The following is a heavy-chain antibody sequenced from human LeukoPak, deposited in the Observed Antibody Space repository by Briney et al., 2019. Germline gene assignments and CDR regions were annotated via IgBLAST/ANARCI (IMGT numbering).Heavy chain of an antibody. J-gene: IGHJ4*02. CDR1: GFTFSSYA. Sequence: GGSLRLSCAASGFTFSSYAMHWVRQAPGKGLEWVSIISAGGSYEYYADSVNGRFTISRDNSKNTLFLQLNSLRAEDTALYYCARDSTYYYESGSSGPHYFDNWGQGTLVTVSS. CDR3: ARDSTYYYESGSSGPHYFDN. V-gene: IGHV3-30*01. D-gene: IGHD3-10*01. CDR2: ISAGGSYE.